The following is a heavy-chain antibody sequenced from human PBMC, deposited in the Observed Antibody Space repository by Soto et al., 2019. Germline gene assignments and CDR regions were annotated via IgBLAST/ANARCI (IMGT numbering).Heavy chain of an antibody. Sequence: SETLSLTCAVSGGSVSGSYYYWAWLRQSPGKGPEWIGSVFHTGFTSYNPSLESRVSVSVDTSKSHFSLKLSAVTASDTAAYYCATSQKGYNWNYFDHWGQGALVTVSS. J-gene: IGHJ4*02. CDR3: ATSQKGYNWNYFDH. CDR2: VFHTGFT. V-gene: IGHV4-39*01. CDR1: GGSVSGSYYY. D-gene: IGHD1-1*01.